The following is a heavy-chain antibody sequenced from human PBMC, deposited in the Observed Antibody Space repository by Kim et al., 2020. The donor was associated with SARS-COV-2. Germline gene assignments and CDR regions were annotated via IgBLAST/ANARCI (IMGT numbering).Heavy chain of an antibody. V-gene: IGHV1-69*01. J-gene: IGHJ4*02. D-gene: IGHD2-2*02. Sequence: FQGRVTITADDSTSTAYMELSSLRSEDTAVYYCARQGYCSSTSCYTGFDYWGQGTLVTVSS. CDR3: ARQGYCSSTSCYTGFDY.